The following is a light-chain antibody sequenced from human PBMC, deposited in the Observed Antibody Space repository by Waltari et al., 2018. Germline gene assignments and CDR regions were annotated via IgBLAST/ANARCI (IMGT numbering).Light chain of an antibody. CDR1: QSLSSN. CDR3: QQYNNWPPYT. J-gene: IGKJ2*01. Sequence: EIVMTQSPATLSVSPGERATLSCRASQSLSSNLAWYQQKPGQAPRLLIYGASTRATGIPARFIGSGSGTEFTLTISSLQSEDFAVYYCQQYNNWPPYTFGQGTKLEIK. CDR2: GAS. V-gene: IGKV3-15*01.